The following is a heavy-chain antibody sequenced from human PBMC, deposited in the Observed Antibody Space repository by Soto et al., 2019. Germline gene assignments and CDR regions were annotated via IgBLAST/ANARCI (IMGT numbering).Heavy chain of an antibody. Sequence: ASVKVSCKASGYTFTGYYMHWVRQAPGQGLEWMGWINPNSGGTNYAQKFQGRVTMTRDTSISTAYMELSRLRSGDTAVYYCARNTGFLEWLSSGLDYWGQGTLVTVSS. J-gene: IGHJ4*02. D-gene: IGHD3-3*01. CDR3: ARNTGFLEWLSSGLDY. V-gene: IGHV1-2*02. CDR2: INPNSGGT. CDR1: GYTFTGYY.